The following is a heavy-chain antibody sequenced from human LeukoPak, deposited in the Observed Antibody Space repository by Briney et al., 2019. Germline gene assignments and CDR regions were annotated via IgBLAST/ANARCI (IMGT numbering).Heavy chain of an antibody. J-gene: IGHJ2*01. Sequence: GESLKISCKGSGYTFTGYYMHWVRQAPGQGLEWMGWINPNSGGTNYAQKSQGRVTMTRDTSISTAYMELSRLRSDDTAVYYCARGVGPRYFDLWGRGTLVTVSS. D-gene: IGHD1-26*01. V-gene: IGHV1-2*02. CDR1: GYTFTGYY. CDR3: ARGVGPRYFDL. CDR2: INPNSGGT.